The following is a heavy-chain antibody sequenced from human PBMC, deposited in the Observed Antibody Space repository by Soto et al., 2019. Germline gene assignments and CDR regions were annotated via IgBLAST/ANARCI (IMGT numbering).Heavy chain of an antibody. Sequence: PSETLSLTCTVSGGSISSYYWSWIRQPAGKGLEWIGRIYTSGSTNYNPSLKSRVTMSVDTSKNQFSLKLSSVTAADTAVYYCARAGTTVTTLWRAFDIWGQGTMVTVS. CDR1: GGSISSYY. CDR2: IYTSGST. CDR3: ARAGTTVTTLWRAFDI. J-gene: IGHJ3*02. D-gene: IGHD4-17*01. V-gene: IGHV4-4*07.